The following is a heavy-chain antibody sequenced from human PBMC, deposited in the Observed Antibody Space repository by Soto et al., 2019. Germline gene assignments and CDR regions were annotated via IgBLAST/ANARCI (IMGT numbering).Heavy chain of an antibody. CDR3: ARRYGIAIDY. CDR1: GGTISSWY. D-gene: IGHD3-16*01. Sequence: VQLQESGPGLVKPSETLSLTCTVSGGTISSWYWSWIRQPPGKGLEWIGYIYYSGSTNCNPSLKSRVTISVDTSKNQFSLKLSSVTAADTAVYYCARRYGIAIDYWGQGTLVTVSS. CDR2: IYYSGST. J-gene: IGHJ4*02. V-gene: IGHV4-59*08.